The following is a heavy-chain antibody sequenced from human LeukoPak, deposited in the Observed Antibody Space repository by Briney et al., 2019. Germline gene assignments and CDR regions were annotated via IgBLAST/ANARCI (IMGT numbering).Heavy chain of an antibody. D-gene: IGHD2-2*02. V-gene: IGHV1-69*04. Sequence: GASVKVSCKASGGTFSSYAISWVRQAPGQGLEWMGRIIPILGIANYAQKFQGRVTITADKSTSTAYMELSSLRSEDTAVYYCARPRGGYNCTASTCYTNWYFDLWGRGTLVTVSS. J-gene: IGHJ2*01. CDR3: ARPRGGYNCTASTCYTNWYFDL. CDR1: GGTFSSYA. CDR2: IIPILGIA.